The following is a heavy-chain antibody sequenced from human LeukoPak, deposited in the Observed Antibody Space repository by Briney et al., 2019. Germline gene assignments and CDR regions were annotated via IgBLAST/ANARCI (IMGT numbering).Heavy chain of an antibody. V-gene: IGHV3-30*09. D-gene: IGHD6-19*01. J-gene: IGHJ5*02. CDR3: ARVMEQWLVRWFDP. CDR2: ISYDGSNK. CDR1: GFTFSSYA. Sequence: PGGSLRLSCAASGFTFSSYAMHWVRQAPGKGLEWVAVISYDGSNKYYADSVKGRFAISRDNAKNSLYLQMNSLRAEDTAVYYCARVMEQWLVRWFDPWGQGTLVTVSS.